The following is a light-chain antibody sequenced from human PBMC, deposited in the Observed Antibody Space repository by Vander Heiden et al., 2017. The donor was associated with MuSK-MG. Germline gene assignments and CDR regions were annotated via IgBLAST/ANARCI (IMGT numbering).Light chain of an antibody. CDR1: SNDVGGWKY. CDR2: EVS. Sequence: QSALTQPASVSASPGQSITISCTGTSNDVGGWKYVSWYQQHPGKAPKLILFEVSTRPSGIASRFSGSKSGNTASLTISGLQPEDESDYYCSAFTNADTVLFGGGTKVTVL. CDR3: SAFTNADTVL. V-gene: IGLV2-14*01. J-gene: IGLJ2*01.